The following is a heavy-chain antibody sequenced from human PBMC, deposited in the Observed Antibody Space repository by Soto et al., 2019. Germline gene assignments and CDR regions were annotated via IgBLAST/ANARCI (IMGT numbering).Heavy chain of an antibody. CDR3: ARAPSRYCDWLFVTYLAY. CDR1: GYTFTCYY. CDR2: IIPLFGTA. V-gene: IGHV1-69*13. D-gene: IGHD3-9*01. Sequence: SVKVSCNASGYTFTCYYMHRVRQAPGQGLEWMGWIIPLFGTANYAQKFHGRVTITADESTSTAYMELSSLRSEYRAVYYFARAPSRYCDWLFVTYLAYWPQASL. J-gene: IGHJ4*02.